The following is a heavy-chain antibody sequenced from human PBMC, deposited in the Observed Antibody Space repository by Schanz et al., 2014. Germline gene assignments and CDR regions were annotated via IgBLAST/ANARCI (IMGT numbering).Heavy chain of an antibody. J-gene: IGHJ4*02. V-gene: IGHV4-4*07. CDR3: ATWRGDDSGGHGQFDY. D-gene: IGHD3-22*01. CDR1: GGSMSSFY. CDR2: ISTSGST. Sequence: QVQLQESGPGLVKPSETLSLTCTVSGGSMSSFYWNWIRQPAGKGLEWIGRISTSGSTNYNPSLGSGVSMAIGTSKTNFSLRLSSLTAADTAVYYCATWRGDDSGGHGQFDYWGQGALVTVSS.